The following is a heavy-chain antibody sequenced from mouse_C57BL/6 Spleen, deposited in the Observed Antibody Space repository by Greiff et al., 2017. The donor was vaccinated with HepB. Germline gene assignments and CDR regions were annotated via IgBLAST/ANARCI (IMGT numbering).Heavy chain of an antibody. D-gene: IGHD2-5*01. CDR1: GYSITSGYY. CDR3: AREDSNYGYAMDY. V-gene: IGHV3-6*01. J-gene: IGHJ4*01. CDR2: ISYDGSN. Sequence: DVQLQESGPGLVKPSQSLSLTCSVTGYSITSGYYWNWIRQFPGNKLEWMGYISYDGSNNYNPSLKNRISITRDTAKNQFFLKLNSVTTEDTATYYCAREDSNYGYAMDYWGQGTSVTVSS.